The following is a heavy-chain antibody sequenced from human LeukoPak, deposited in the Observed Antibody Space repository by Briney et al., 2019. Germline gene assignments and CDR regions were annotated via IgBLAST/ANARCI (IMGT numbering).Heavy chain of an antibody. D-gene: IGHD7-27*01. CDR3: ARDRDWGCSYCSY. CDR2: IWFDGSNK. Sequence: PGGSLRLSCAASGFTFSSYGVHWVRQAPGKGLEWVAVIWFDGSNKYYADSVKGRFTISRDNSKNTLYLQMNSLRAEDTAVYYCARDRDWGCSYCSYWGQGTLVTVSS. V-gene: IGHV3-33*01. J-gene: IGHJ4*02. CDR1: GFTFSSYG.